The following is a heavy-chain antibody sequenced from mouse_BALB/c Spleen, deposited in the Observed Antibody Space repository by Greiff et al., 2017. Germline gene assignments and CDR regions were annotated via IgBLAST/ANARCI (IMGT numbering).Heavy chain of an antibody. CDR2: ISDGGSYT. CDR3: ARGGGYSDYFDY. V-gene: IGHV5-4*02. J-gene: IGHJ2*01. Sequence: VQLKESGGGLVKPGGSLKLSCAASGFTFSDYYMYWVRQTPEKRLEWVATISDGGSYTYYPDSVKGRFTISRDNAKNNLYLQMSSLKSEDTAMYYCARGGGYSDYFDYWGQGTTLTVSS. CDR1: GFTFSDYY. D-gene: IGHD2-3*01.